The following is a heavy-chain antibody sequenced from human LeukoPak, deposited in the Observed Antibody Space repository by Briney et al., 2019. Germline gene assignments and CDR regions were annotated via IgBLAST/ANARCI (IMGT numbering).Heavy chain of an antibody. D-gene: IGHD6-6*01. CDR3: ARRGGSSSRRSPIDY. CDR1: GFTFSDYW. Sequence: GGSLRLSCTASGFTFSDYWMTWVRQAPGKGPEWVANIKQDGSQRYYVDSVRGRFTISRDNAKNSLFLQMNGLRAEDTAVNYCARRGGSSSRRSPIDYWGQGTLVTVSS. CDR2: IKQDGSQR. V-gene: IGHV3-7*01. J-gene: IGHJ4*02.